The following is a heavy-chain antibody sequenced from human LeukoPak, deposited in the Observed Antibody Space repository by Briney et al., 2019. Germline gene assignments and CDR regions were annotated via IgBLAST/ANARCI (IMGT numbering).Heavy chain of an antibody. CDR2: ISYDGSNK. V-gene: IGHV3-30-3*01. J-gene: IGHJ4*02. CDR1: GFTFSSYA. Sequence: GGSLRLSCAASGFTFSSYAMHWVRQAPGKGLEWVAVISYDGSNKYYADSVKGRFTISRDNSKNTLYLQMNSLRAEDTAVYYCASSKMGYYDSSEFDYWGQGTLVTVSS. CDR3: ASSKMGYYDSSEFDY. D-gene: IGHD3-22*01.